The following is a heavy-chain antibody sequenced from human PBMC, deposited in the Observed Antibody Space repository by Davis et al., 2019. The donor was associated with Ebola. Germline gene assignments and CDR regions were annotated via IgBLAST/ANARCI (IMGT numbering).Heavy chain of an antibody. J-gene: IGHJ6*02. CDR2: IYHSGRT. V-gene: IGHV4-34*01. CDR3: ARGSPMDV. CDR1: GGSFSGYY. Sequence: PSETLSLTCAVYGGSFSGYYWSWIRQPPGKGLEWIGYIYHSGRTSYNPSLKSRVTISVDSSKNQFSLKLTSVTAADTAVYYCARGSPMDVWGQGTSVTVSS.